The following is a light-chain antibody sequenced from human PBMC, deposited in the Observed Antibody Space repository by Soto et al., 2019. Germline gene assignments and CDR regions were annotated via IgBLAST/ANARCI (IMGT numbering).Light chain of an antibody. V-gene: IGKV1-27*01. Sequence: DIQLTQSPSSLSASLGDRVTITCRASQDIKKFLAWYQQSPGKVPDLLIYAASTLRSGVPSRFSGNASGTDFSFTISSLQPEDVATYYCQKYDRAPAMFGQGTKVDIK. CDR1: QDIKKF. CDR3: QKYDRAPAM. CDR2: AAS. J-gene: IGKJ1*01.